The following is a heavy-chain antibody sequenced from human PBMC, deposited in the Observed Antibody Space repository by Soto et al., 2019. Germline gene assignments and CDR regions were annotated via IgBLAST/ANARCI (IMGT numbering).Heavy chain of an antibody. J-gene: IGHJ4*02. V-gene: IGHV3-33*01. CDR2: IWYDGSNK. CDR3: ARDRPGGDFDY. D-gene: IGHD1-26*01. Sequence: QVQLVESGGGVVQPGRSLRLSCAASGFTFSSYGMHWVRQAPGKGLEWVAVIWYDGSNKYYADSVKGRFTISRDNSKNTLYLQMNSLRAEDTAVYYCARDRPGGDFDYWGQGTLVTVSS. CDR1: GFTFSSYG.